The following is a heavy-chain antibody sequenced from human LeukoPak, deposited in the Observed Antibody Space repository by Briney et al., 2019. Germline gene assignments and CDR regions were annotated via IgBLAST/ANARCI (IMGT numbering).Heavy chain of an antibody. D-gene: IGHD1-20*01. V-gene: IGHV4-31*03. Sequence: SETLSLTCTVSGVSISSDAYYWSWIRQRPGKGLEWIGYIYYSGSSYYNPSLRSRVTTTVDTYNTQLYLKLSPVAAAAAVVYFCARGLANNWNPQYYCDYWGQGTLITVSS. CDR1: GVSISSDAYY. CDR2: IYYSGSS. J-gene: IGHJ4*02. CDR3: ARGLANNWNPQYYCDY.